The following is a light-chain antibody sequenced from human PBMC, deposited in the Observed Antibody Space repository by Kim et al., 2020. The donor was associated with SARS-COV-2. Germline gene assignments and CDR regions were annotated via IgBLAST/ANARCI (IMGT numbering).Light chain of an antibody. CDR3: QQYYTTPWT. CDR2: WAS. V-gene: IGKV4-1*01. CDR1: QSVLYSSNNKNY. J-gene: IGKJ1*01. Sequence: ATINCKSSQSVLYSSNNKNYLAWYQLRPGQPPKLLIYWASTRESGVPNRFSGSGSGTDFTLTISTLQAEDVAAYYCQQYYTTPWTFGQGTKVDIK.